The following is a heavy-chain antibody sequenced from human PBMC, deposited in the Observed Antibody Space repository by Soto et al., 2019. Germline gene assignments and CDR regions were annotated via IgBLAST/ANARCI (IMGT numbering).Heavy chain of an antibody. V-gene: IGHV4-4*07. D-gene: IGHD6-19*01. CDR2: IYSSGST. Sequence: PXETLSLTCTVSGGSILGYEWDWIRNPAGKGLEYIGRIYSSGSTNFSPSRKSRVAMSVVTSQNQISLTLTFVTAADTAVYYCARVQYSSGSYRWFDPWGQGTLVTVSS. J-gene: IGHJ5*02. CDR1: GGSILGYE. CDR3: ARVQYSSGSYRWFDP.